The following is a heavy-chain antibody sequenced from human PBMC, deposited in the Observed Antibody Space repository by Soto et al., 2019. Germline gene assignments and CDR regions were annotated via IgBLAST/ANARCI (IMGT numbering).Heavy chain of an antibody. V-gene: IGHV4-4*07. CDR1: GGSISRNY. Sequence: QVQLQESGPGLVKPSETLSLNCTVSGGSISRNYWSWIRQPAGKGLEWIGRIYSTGATNYNPSLKSRVSLSVDTSRNQSSPKLTSVTAADTAIYYCAQTMVARTPFFDHWGQGTPVTVSS. CDR3: AQTMVARTPFFDH. CDR2: IYSTGAT. J-gene: IGHJ4*02. D-gene: IGHD6-19*01.